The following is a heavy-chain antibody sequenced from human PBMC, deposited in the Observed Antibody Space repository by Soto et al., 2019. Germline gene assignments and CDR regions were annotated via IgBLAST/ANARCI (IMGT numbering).Heavy chain of an antibody. CDR2: IYYSGST. D-gene: IGHD6-13*01. CDR1: GGSISSSSYY. V-gene: IGHV4-39*01. CDR3: ACIAAAGTGYYYYGMDV. J-gene: IGHJ6*02. Sequence: TSETLSLTCTVSGGSISSSSYYWGWIRQPPGKGLEWIGSIYYSGSTYYNPSLKSRVTISVDTSKNQFSLRLSSVTAADTAVYYCACIAAAGTGYYYYGMDVWGQGTTVTVS.